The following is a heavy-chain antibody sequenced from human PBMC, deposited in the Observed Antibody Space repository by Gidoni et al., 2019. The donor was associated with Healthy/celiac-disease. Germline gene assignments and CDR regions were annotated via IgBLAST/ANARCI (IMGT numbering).Heavy chain of an antibody. CDR3: ARIQVGIAAASPQSAYYYGMDV. V-gene: IGHV1-2*02. CDR2: INPNSGGT. D-gene: IGHD6-13*01. Sequence: QVQLVQSGAEVKKPGASVKVSCKASGYTFTGYYMPCVRQAPGQGLEWMGWINPNSGGTNNAQKFQGRVTMTSDTSISTAYMELSRLRSDDKAVYYCARIQVGIAAASPQSAYYYGMDVWGQGTTVTVSS. CDR1: GYTFTGYY. J-gene: IGHJ6*02.